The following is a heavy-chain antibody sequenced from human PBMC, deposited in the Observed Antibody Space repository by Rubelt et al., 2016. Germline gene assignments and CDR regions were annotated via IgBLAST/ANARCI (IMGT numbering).Heavy chain of an antibody. CDR2: INHSGST. D-gene: IGHD5-24*01. J-gene: IGHJ4*02. CDR3: ARGRVEMATIKPVDY. Sequence: QVQLQQWGAGLLKPSETLSLTCAVHGGSFSGYYWSWIRQPPGKGLEWIGEINHSGSTNYNPSWKSGVTIPVDTSKNQCSLKLSSVTGADTAVYYCARGRVEMATIKPVDYWGQGTLVTVSS. CDR1: GGSFSGYY. V-gene: IGHV4-34*01.